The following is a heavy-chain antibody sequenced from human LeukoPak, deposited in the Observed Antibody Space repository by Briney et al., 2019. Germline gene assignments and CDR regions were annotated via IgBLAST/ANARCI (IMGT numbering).Heavy chain of an antibody. CDR1: GGSISSGDYY. CDR3: AGAGLGCCSSTSCPRWDY. V-gene: IGHV4-30-4*01. Sequence: PSQTLSLTCTVSGGSISSGDYYWSWIRQPPGKGLEWIGYIYYSGSTYYNPSLKSRVTISVDTSKNQFSLKLSSVTAADTAVYYCAGAGLGCCSSTSCPRWDYWGQGTLVTVSS. CDR2: IYYSGST. J-gene: IGHJ4*02. D-gene: IGHD2-2*01.